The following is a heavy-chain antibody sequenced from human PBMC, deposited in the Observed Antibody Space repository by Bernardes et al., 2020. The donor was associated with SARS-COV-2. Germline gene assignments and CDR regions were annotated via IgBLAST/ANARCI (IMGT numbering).Heavy chain of an antibody. CDR3: ARVGSPLIVVVVAATGDWFGP. Sequence: ASVKVSCKASGYTFTSYGISWVRQAPGQGLEWMGWISAYNGNTNYAQKLQGRVTMTTDTSTSTAYMELRSLRSDDTAVYYCARVGSPLIVVVVAATGDWFGPWGQGTLITVSS. CDR2: ISAYNGNT. CDR1: GYTFTSYG. J-gene: IGHJ5*02. V-gene: IGHV1-18*04. D-gene: IGHD2-15*01.